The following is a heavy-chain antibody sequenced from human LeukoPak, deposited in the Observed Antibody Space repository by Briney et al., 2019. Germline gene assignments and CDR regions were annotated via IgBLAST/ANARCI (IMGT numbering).Heavy chain of an antibody. CDR2: IYYSGST. Sequence: SETLSLTCTVSGGSISSYYWSWLRQPPGKVLERIGYIYYSGSTNYNPSLKSRVTISVDTSKNQFSLKLSSVTAADTAVYYCARLLAGRYFDWLFDYWGQGTLVTVSS. J-gene: IGHJ4*02. CDR3: ARLLAGRYFDWLFDY. CDR1: GGSISSYY. V-gene: IGHV4-59*08. D-gene: IGHD3-9*01.